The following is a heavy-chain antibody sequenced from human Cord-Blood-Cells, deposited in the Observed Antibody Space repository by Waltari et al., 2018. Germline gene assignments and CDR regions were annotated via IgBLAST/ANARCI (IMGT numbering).Heavy chain of an antibody. CDR3: ASVSIAAHKIDY. CDR2: IYYSGST. J-gene: IGHJ4*02. Sequence: QLQLQESGPGLVQPSETLSLTCTVSGGSISSSSYSWGWIRQPPGKGLEWIGSIYYSGSTDYNPSLKSRVTRSVDTSKNQFSRKLSSVTAADTAVYYCASVSIAAHKIDYWGQGTLVTVSS. D-gene: IGHD6-6*01. CDR1: GGSISSSSYS. V-gene: IGHV4-39*01.